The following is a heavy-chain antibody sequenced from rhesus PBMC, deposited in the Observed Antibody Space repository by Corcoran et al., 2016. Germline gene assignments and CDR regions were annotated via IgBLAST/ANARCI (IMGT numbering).Heavy chain of an antibody. CDR3: AKDGIGLVNSYGLDS. CDR2: ISNDVGST. D-gene: IGHD3-3*01. CDR1: GFTFSSYG. Sequence: EVQLVESGGGLVQPGGSLRLSCAASGFTFSSYGMSWVRQAPGKGLEGVSYISNDVGSTYYADSVKGRFTISRDNSKNTLSLQMNSLRAEDTAVYYCAKDGIGLVNSYGLDSWGQGVVVTVSS. V-gene: IGHV3S5*01. J-gene: IGHJ6*01.